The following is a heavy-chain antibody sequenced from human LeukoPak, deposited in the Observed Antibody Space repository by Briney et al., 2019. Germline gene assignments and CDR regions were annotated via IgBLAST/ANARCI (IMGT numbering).Heavy chain of an antibody. CDR2: ITPFNGNT. Sequence: SVKVSCKASGYTFTYRYLHWVRQAPGQALEWMGWITPFNGNTNYAQKFQDGVTITRDRSMSTAYMELSSLRSEDTAMYYCAIARPNYYYYYGMDVWGQGTTVTVSS. CDR1: GYTFTYRY. CDR3: AIARPNYYYYYGMDV. V-gene: IGHV1-45*02. J-gene: IGHJ6*02.